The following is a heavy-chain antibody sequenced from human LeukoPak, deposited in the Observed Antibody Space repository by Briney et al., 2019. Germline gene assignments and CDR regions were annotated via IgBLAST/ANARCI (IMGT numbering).Heavy chain of an antibody. Sequence: GGSLRLSCVASGFTFSSDFMHWIRQAPGEGLMYVSQISGDETYTNYADSVKGRFTISRDNAKNTLYLQMNSLRAEDTAVYYCVREDNAFNIWGQGALVTVSS. J-gene: IGHJ3*02. V-gene: IGHV3-74*01. CDR3: VREDNAFNI. CDR1: GFTFSSDF. CDR2: ISGDETYT.